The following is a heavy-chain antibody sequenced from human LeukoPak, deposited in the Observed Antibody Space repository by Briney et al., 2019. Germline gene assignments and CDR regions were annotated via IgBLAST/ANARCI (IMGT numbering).Heavy chain of an antibody. CDR2: IYYSGST. D-gene: IGHD4-23*01. CDR3: ARRLYGGNQMYYFDY. Sequence: SETLSLTCTVSGGSISSYYWSWIRRPPGKGLEWIGYIYYSGSTNYNPSLKSRVTISVDTSKNQFSLKLSSVTAADTAVYYCARRLYGGNQMYYFDYWGQGTLVTVSS. J-gene: IGHJ4*02. V-gene: IGHV4-59*08. CDR1: GGSISSYY.